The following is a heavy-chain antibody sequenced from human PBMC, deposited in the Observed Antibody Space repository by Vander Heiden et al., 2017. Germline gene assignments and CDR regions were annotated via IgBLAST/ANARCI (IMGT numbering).Heavy chain of an antibody. CDR1: RYTFYKHG. V-gene: IGHV1-18*01. Sequence: QVLLVQPGAEVKTPGASVKVPRKGSRYTFYKHGVTWVRQAPRQGLEWLGWVSAYNGDTNYAQKLQDRGTMTTDTSTSTDYMELRSLRSEEYAVYYCAREGVSNDDDGSSYYAFDIWGQGTTVTVSS. J-gene: IGHJ3*02. CDR3: AREGVSNDDDGSSYYAFDI. D-gene: IGHD3-22*01. CDR2: VSAYNGDT.